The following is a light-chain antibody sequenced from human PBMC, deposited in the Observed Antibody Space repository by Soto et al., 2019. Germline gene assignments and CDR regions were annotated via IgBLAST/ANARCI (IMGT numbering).Light chain of an antibody. CDR2: AAS. CDR1: QSVIKY. J-gene: IGKJ1*01. V-gene: IGKV1-39*01. CDR3: QQSYTSPWT. Sequence: DIQMTQSPSSLSASVGDRVTITCRASQSVIKYLHWYQQKPGKVPRLLIYAASNLQSGVPSRFSGSGSGADFTLTTSSLQPEDVASYFCQQSYTSPWTFGPGTKVDIK.